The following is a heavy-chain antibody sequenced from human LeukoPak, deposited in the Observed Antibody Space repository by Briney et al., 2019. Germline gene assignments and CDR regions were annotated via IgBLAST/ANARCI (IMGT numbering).Heavy chain of an antibody. CDR3: AVSGRFDY. V-gene: IGHV4-4*07. CDR1: GGSISSYY. Sequence: SETLSLTCTVSGGSISSYYWSWIRQPAGKGLEWIGRIYTSGSTNYNPSLNSRVTISVDTSKNQFSLRLSSVTAADTAIYARAVSGRFDYWGQGTLVTVSS. CDR2: IYTSGST. J-gene: IGHJ4*02. D-gene: IGHD6-19*01.